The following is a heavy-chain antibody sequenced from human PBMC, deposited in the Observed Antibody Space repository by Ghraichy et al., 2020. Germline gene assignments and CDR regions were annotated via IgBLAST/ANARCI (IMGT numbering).Heavy chain of an antibody. Sequence: GGSLRLSCAASGFTFRSYGMHWVRQAPGKGLEWVAVMWSDGNRKYYADSVKGRFTVSRDTSKNTLSLQMDSLRAEDTAVYYCARDDDTGSRYSTFHYWGQGTLVTV. CDR3: ARDDDTGSRYSTFHY. CDR2: MWSDGNRK. D-gene: IGHD3-22*01. V-gene: IGHV3-33*01. CDR1: GFTFRSYG. J-gene: IGHJ4*02.